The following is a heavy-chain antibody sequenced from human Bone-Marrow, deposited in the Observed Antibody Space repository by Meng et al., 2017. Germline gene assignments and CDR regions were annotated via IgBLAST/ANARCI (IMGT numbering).Heavy chain of an antibody. J-gene: IGHJ6*02. Sequence: GGSLRLSCAASGFTFSSYAMSWVRQAPGKGLEWVSAISGSGGSTYYADSVKGRFTISRDNSKNTLYLQMNSLRAEDTAVYYCANRYCSGGSCYSPYYYSSGMDVWGQGTTVTVSS. CDR3: ANRYCSGGSCYSPYYYSSGMDV. CDR1: GFTFSSYA. V-gene: IGHV3-23*01. CDR2: ISGSGGST. D-gene: IGHD2-15*01.